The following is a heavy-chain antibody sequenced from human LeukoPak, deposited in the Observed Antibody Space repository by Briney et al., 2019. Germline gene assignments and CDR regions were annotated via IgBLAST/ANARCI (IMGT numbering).Heavy chain of an antibody. D-gene: IGHD6-19*01. Sequence: ASVKVSCKASGYTFTSYYMHWVQQAPGQGLEWMGIINPSGGSTSYAQKFQGRVTMTRDTSTSTVYMELSSLRSEDTAVYYCARDGKIAVAGTWWVCWGQGTLVTVSS. CDR3: ARDGKIAVAGTWWVC. CDR2: INPSGGST. CDR1: GYTFTSYY. V-gene: IGHV1-46*01. J-gene: IGHJ4*02.